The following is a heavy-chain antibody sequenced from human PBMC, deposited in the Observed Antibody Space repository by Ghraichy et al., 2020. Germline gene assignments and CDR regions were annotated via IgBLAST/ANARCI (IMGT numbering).Heavy chain of an antibody. CDR1: GYTFTKNA. CDR2: ISPDTGET. Sequence: ASVKVSCKTSGYTFTKNAIHWVRRAPGRGFEWLGWISPDTGETPFSQKFQDRVTITRDTSANTAYMDLSSLRSEDTALYYCARGVEGSFDFWGQGTLVTVSA. J-gene: IGHJ4*02. CDR3: ARGVEGSFDF. V-gene: IGHV1-3*01.